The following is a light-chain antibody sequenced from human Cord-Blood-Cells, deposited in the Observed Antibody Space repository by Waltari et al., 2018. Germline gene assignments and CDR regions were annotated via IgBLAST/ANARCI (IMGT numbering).Light chain of an antibody. V-gene: IGLV1-47*01. CDR3: SAWDDSLSGWV. CDR1: SSNIGSNY. CDR2: RNK. Sequence: QSVLTQPPSASGTPGQRVTISCSGSSSNIGSNYVYWYQQLPGTAPKLLIYRNKRRPSGVPDRFSCSNPGPSASLAISGLRSEDEADDYWSAWDDSLSGWVFGGGTKLTVL. J-gene: IGLJ3*02.